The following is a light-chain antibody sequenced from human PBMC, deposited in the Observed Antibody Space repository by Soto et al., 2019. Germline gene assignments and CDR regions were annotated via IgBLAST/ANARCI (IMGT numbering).Light chain of an antibody. CDR1: QSISSY. CDR3: QQSYSTPRT. Sequence: DIQMTQSPSSLSASVGDRVTITCRASQSISSYLNWYQQKPGKAPKLLIYAASSLQSGVPSRFSVSGSGTDFTLTISSLQPEDFATYYCQQSYSTPRTCGGGTKVEIK. CDR2: AAS. J-gene: IGKJ4*01. V-gene: IGKV1-39*01.